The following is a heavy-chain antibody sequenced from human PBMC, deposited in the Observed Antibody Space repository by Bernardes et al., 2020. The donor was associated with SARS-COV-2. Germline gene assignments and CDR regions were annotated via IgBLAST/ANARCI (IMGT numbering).Heavy chain of an antibody. D-gene: IGHD3-10*01. CDR2: IYPGDSET. J-gene: IGHJ6*02. CDR1: GYSITHYW. V-gene: IGHV5-51*01. CDR3: ARPGLYNAYGLDV. Sequence: GESLKISCEASGYSITHYWIAWVRQMPGKGLEWMGLIYPGDSETRYSPSFEGQVTMSADKAIDTAYLQWSSLKASDSATYYCARPGLYNAYGLDVWGQGTTVTVSS.